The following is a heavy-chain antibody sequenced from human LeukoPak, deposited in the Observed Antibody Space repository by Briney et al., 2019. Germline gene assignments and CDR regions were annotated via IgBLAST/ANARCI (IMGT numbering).Heavy chain of an antibody. CDR1: GFTFSDYY. J-gene: IGHJ4*02. V-gene: IGHV3-11*04. D-gene: IGHD6-6*01. CDR3: ATEYSNSSGTFDY. Sequence: GGSLRLSCAASGFTFSDYYMSWIRQAPGKGLEWVSYISSSGSTIYYADSVKGRFTISRDNAKNSLYLQMNSLRAEDTAVYYCATEYSNSSGTFDYWGQGTLVTVSS. CDR2: ISSSGSTI.